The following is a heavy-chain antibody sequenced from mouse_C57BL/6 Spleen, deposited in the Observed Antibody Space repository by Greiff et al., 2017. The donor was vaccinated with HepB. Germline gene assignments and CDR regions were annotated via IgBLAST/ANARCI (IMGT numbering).Heavy chain of an antibody. Sequence: VQLQQSGAELVRPGASVTLSCKASGYTFTDYEMHWVKQTPVHGLEWIGAIDPETGGTAYNQKFKGKAILTADKSSSTAYMELRSLTSEDSAVYYCTRGGLAWFAYWGQRTLVTVSA. D-gene: IGHD3-3*01. J-gene: IGHJ3*01. CDR1: GYTFTDYE. CDR3: TRGGLAWFAY. V-gene: IGHV1-15*01. CDR2: IDPETGGT.